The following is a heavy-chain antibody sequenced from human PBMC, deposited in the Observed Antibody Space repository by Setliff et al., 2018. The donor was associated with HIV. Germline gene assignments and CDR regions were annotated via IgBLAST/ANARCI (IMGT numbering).Heavy chain of an antibody. D-gene: IGHD3-10*01. CDR1: GFNFRSYG. Sequence: GSLRLSCAASGFNFRSYGMTWVRQAPGKGLDWVAHIGSSNHGIHYTASVQGRFTVSRDNANNLLFLQMNNPRVEDTAVYYCASFFGDYGYWGHGTQVTVSS. V-gene: IGHV3-48*04. CDR2: IGSSNHGI. J-gene: IGHJ4*01. CDR3: ASFFGDYGY.